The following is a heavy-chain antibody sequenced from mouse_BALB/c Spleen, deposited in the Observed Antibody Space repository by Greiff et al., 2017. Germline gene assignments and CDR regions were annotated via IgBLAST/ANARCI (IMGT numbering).Heavy chain of an antibody. V-gene: IGHV3-8*02. D-gene: IGHD2-4*01. Sequence: EVHLVESGPSLVKPSQTLSLTCSVTGDSITSGYRNWIRKFPGNKLEYMGYISYSGSTYYNPSLKSRTSITRDTSKNQYYLQMNSVTTEDTATYYCARFDYDYEAYWGQGTLVTVSA. CDR3: ARFDYDYEAY. J-gene: IGHJ3*01. CDR2: ISYSGST. CDR1: GDSITSGY.